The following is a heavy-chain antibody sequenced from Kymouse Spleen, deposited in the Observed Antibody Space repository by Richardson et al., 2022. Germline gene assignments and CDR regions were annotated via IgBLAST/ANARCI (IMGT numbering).Heavy chain of an antibody. D-gene: IGHD4-11,IGHD4-11*01. CDR3: AKDPYSNPYGMDV. J-gene: IGHJ6*02. CDR2: ISYDGSNK. V-gene: IGHV3-30*18. CDR1: GFTFSSYG. Sequence: QVQLVESGGGVVQPGRSLRLSCAASGFTFSSYGMHWVRQAPGKGLEWVAVISYDGSNKYYADSVKGRFTISRDNSKNTLYLQMNSLRAEDTAVYYCAKDPYSNPYGMDVWGQGTTVTVSS.